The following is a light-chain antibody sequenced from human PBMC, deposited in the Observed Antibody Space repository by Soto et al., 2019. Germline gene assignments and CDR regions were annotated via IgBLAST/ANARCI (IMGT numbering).Light chain of an antibody. CDR3: CSYAGSNNYYL. CDR2: EVS. V-gene: IGLV2-23*02. J-gene: IGLJ1*01. Sequence: QSALTQPASVSGSPGQSITISCTGTSSDVGAYTLVSWYQQYPGKAPRLIIYEVSKRPSGVPDRFSGSKSGNTASLTVSGLQADDEADYYCCSYAGSNNYYLFGPGTKLTVL. CDR1: SSDVGAYTL.